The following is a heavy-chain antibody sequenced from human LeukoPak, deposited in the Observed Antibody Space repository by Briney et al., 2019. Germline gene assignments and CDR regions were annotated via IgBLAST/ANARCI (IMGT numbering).Heavy chain of an antibody. CDR2: IIPILGIA. CDR3: ARVRGYYYDSSGYYGFDY. J-gene: IGHJ4*02. D-gene: IGHD3-22*01. CDR1: GGTFSSYA. V-gene: IGHV1-69*04. Sequence: SVKVSCKASGGTFSSYAISWARQAPGQGLEWMGRIIPILGIANYAQKFQGRVTITADKSTSTAYMELSSLRSEDTAVYYCARVRGYYYDSSGYYGFDYWGQGTLVTVSS.